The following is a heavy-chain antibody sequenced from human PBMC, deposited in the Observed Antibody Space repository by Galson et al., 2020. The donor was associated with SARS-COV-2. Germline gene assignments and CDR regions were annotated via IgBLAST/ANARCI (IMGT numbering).Heavy chain of an antibody. CDR2: ISYDESYK. D-gene: IGHD1-26*01. CDR1: GFSYSYYG. V-gene: IGHV3-30*03. J-gene: IGHJ4*02. CDR3: VRDRYSVHGVFEY. Sequence: PGGSLRLSCAGSGFSYSYYGMHWVRQAPGKGLEWVAVISYDESYKYYGDSVKGRFTISRDNYKNMLYLQMNRLRGEDTAVYYCVRDRYSVHGVFEYWCQGTLVTVSS.